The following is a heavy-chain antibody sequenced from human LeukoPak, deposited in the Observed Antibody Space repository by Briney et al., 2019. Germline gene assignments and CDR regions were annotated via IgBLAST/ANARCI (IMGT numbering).Heavy chain of an antibody. J-gene: IGHJ4*02. CDR1: GFTFSSYW. CDR3: ARDQRSGSGTYRYDF. V-gene: IGHV3-7*01. CDR2: IKQDGSEK. Sequence: GGSLRLSCAASGFTFSSYWMSWVRQAPGKGLEWVANIKQDGSEKYYVDSVKGRFTISRDNAKNSLYLQMNSLRAEDTAVYYCARDQRSGSGTYRYDFWGRGTLVTVSS. D-gene: IGHD3-10*01.